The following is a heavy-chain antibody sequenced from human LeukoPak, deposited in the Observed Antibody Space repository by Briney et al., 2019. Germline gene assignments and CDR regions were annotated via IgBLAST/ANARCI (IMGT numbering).Heavy chain of an antibody. D-gene: IGHD3-10*01. J-gene: IGHJ6*02. CDR3: ARVGGSGSYYNVADYYGMDV. Sequence: PSETLSLTCTVSGGSISSYYWSWIRQPAGKGLEWIGRIYTSGSTNYNPSLKSRVTMSVDTSKNQFSPKLSSVTAADTAVYYCARVGGSGSYYNVADYYGMDVWGQGTTVTVSS. CDR1: GGSISSYY. V-gene: IGHV4-4*07. CDR2: IYTSGST.